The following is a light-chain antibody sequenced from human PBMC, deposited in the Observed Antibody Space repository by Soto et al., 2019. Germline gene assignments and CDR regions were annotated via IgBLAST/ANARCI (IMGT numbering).Light chain of an antibody. Sequence: DIQMTQSPSSLSASVGDRVTISCRTSQDIRDELAWYQQKPGKVPRLLIYAASTLQSGVPSRFSGSGSGTDCTLTITSLQPEDIATYYGQKCNSSPLTFGGATKVEIK. CDR3: QKCNSSPLT. CDR2: AAS. J-gene: IGKJ4*01. CDR1: QDIRDE. V-gene: IGKV1-27*01.